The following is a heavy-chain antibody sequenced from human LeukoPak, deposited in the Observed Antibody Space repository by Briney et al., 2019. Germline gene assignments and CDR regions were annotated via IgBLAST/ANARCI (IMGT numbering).Heavy chain of an antibody. J-gene: IGHJ4*02. CDR1: GFTFSSYA. V-gene: IGHV3-30-3*01. CDR2: ISYDGSNK. CDR3: ARQGDSSSCDY. D-gene: IGHD6-13*01. Sequence: GGSLRLSCAASGFTFSSYAMSWVRQAPGKGLEWVAVISYDGSNKYYADSVKGRFTISRDNSKNTLYLQMNSLRAEDTAVYYCARQGDSSSCDYWGQGTLVTVSS.